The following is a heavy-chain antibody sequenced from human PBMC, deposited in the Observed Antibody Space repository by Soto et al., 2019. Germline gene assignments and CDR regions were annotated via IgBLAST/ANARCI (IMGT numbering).Heavy chain of an antibody. CDR1: GFTFSSYA. D-gene: IGHD3-9*01. CDR3: ARAATAYDILTGYYSSDYYHHYGLAV. CDR2: ISYDGSNK. J-gene: IGHJ6*02. Sequence: GGSLRLSCAASGFTFSSYAMHWVRQAPGKGLEWVAVISYDGSNKYYADSVKGRFTISRDNSKNTLYLQMNSLRAEDTAVYYCARAATAYDILTGYYSSDYYHHYGLAVWGQGTTVTVSS. V-gene: IGHV3-30-3*01.